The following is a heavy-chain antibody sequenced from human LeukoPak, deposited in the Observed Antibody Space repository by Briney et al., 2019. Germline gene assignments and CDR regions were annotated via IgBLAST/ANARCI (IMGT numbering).Heavy chain of an antibody. V-gene: IGHV4-39*01. CDR1: GGSISSSSYY. D-gene: IGHD3-22*01. J-gene: IGHJ4*02. Sequence: SETLSLTCTVSGGSISSSSYYWGWIRQPSGKGLEWIGSIYYSGSTYYNPSLKSRVTISVDTSKNQFSLKLSSVTAADTAVYYCARHRRYYDSSGYSPDYWGQGTLVTVSS. CDR3: ARHRRYYDSSGYSPDY. CDR2: IYYSGST.